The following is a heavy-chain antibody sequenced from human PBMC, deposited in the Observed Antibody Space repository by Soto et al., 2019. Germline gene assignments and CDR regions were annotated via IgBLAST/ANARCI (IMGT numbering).Heavy chain of an antibody. D-gene: IGHD3-10*01. CDR1: GFTVSSNY. V-gene: IGHV3-66*01. CDR3: ARGNRNYYGSGKSMRYYYYMDV. CDR2: IYSGGST. Sequence: GRSLRLSCAASGFTVSSNYMSWVRQAPGKGLEWVSVIYSGGSTYYADSVKGRFTISRDNSKNTLYLQMNSLRAEDTAVYYCARGNRNYYGSGKSMRYYYYMDVWGKGTTVTVSS. J-gene: IGHJ6*03.